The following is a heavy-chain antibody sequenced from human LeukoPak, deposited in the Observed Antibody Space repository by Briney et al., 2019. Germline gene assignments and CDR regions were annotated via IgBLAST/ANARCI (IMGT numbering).Heavy chain of an antibody. V-gene: IGHV1-69*13. CDR2: IIPIFGTA. D-gene: IGHD2-15*01. CDR1: GGTFSINA. CDR3: AREIRCSGGSCYSDAFDI. J-gene: IGHJ3*02. Sequence: ASVKVSCTASGGTFSINAINWVRQAPGQGLEWMGGIIPIFGTANYAQKFQGRVTITADESTSTAYMELSSLRSEDTAVYYCAREIRCSGGSCYSDAFDIWGQGTMVTVSS.